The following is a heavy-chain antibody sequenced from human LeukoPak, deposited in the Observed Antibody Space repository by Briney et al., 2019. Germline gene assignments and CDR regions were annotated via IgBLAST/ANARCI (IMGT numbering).Heavy chain of an antibody. J-gene: IGHJ4*02. CDR3: ARDLEPYSSGWKY. D-gene: IGHD6-19*01. V-gene: IGHV1-69*13. CDR1: GGTFSSYA. CDR2: ITPIFGTA. Sequence: GASVKVSCKASGGTFSSYAISWVRQAPGQGLEWMGGITPIFGTANYAQKFQGRVTITADESTSTAYMELSSLRSEDTAVYYCARDLEPYSSGWKYWGQGTLVTVSS.